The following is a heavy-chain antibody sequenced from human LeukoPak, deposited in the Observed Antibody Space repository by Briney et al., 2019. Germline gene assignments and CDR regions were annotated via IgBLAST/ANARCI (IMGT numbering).Heavy chain of an antibody. CDR2: IKQDGSEK. J-gene: IGHJ6*02. Sequence: GGSLRLSCAASGFTFSSSWMSWVRQAPGKGLEWVANIKQDGSEKHYVDSVKGRFSISRDNAKNSLYLQMNSLRAEDTAVYYCAKDRGLGDYYYGMDAWGQGTTVSVSS. CDR1: GFTFSSSW. D-gene: IGHD3-16*01. V-gene: IGHV3-7*01. CDR3: AKDRGLGDYYYGMDA.